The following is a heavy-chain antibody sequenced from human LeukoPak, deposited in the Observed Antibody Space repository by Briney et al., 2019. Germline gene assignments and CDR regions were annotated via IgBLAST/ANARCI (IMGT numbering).Heavy chain of an antibody. CDR2: IRYDGSNK. CDR1: GFTFSSYG. D-gene: IGHD4-17*01. V-gene: IGHV3-30*02. J-gene: IGHJ6*03. CDR3: AKVGSLSPDHGDSHYYYYYMDV. Sequence: GGSLRLSCAASGFTFSSYGMHWVRQAPGKGLEWVAFIRYDGSNKYYADSVKGRFTISRDNSKNTLYLQMNSLRAEDTAVYYCAKVGSLSPDHGDSHYYYYYMDVWGKGTTVTVSS.